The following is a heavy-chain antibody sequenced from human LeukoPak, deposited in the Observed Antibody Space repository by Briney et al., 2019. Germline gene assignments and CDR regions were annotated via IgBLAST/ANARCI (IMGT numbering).Heavy chain of an antibody. J-gene: IGHJ4*02. D-gene: IGHD4-17*01. CDR1: GYNFMNYG. Sequence: ASVKVSCKASGYNFMNYGISWVRQAPGQGLEWMGWISGYTGNADYAPKLQCRITLTTDTSTTTAYMELRSLTSDDTAMYYCARVGATYGDPLEFDYWGQGTLVTVSS. CDR3: ARVGATYGDPLEFDY. V-gene: IGHV1-18*01. CDR2: ISGYTGNA.